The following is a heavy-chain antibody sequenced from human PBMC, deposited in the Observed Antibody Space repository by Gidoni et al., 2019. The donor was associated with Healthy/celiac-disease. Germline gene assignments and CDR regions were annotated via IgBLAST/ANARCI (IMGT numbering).Heavy chain of an antibody. Sequence: QVQLQESGPGLVKPSQTLSLTCTVSGGSIRRGSYYWSWIRQPAGKGLEWIGRIYTSGSTNYNPSLKSRVTISVDTSKNQFSLKLSSVTAADTAVYYCARESDFWSGSLGWGMDVWGQGTTVTVSS. D-gene: IGHD3-3*01. CDR2: IYTSGST. V-gene: IGHV4-61*02. CDR1: GGSIRRGSYY. J-gene: IGHJ6*02. CDR3: ARESDFWSGSLGWGMDV.